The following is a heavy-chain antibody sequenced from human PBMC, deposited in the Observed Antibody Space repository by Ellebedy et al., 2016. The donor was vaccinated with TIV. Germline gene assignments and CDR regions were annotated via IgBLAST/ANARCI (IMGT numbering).Heavy chain of an antibody. CDR2: IFNADDT. Sequence: GESLKISCAASGFTVTAYPMNWVRQAPGKGLEWVSTIFNADDTNFAAYAGSGKGRFTVSRDNPENTLYLQMNNLRADDTAIYYCARATQWLTFDFWGQGILVTVSA. J-gene: IGHJ4*02. CDR1: GFTVTAYP. V-gene: IGHV3-53*01. D-gene: IGHD6-19*01. CDR3: ARATQWLTFDF.